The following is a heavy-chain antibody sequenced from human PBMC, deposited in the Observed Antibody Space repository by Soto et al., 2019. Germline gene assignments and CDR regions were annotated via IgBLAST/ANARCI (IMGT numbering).Heavy chain of an antibody. D-gene: IGHD3-10*01. V-gene: IGHV3-30-3*01. J-gene: IGHJ4*02. CDR3: ARDRGYFDY. CDR1: EFTFSSYA. CDR2: ISYDGSNK. Sequence: QVQLVESGGGVVQPGRSLRLSCAASEFTFSSYAIHWVRQAPGKGLEWVAVISYDGSNKYYADSVKGRFTISRDNSKNTLYLQMNSLRAEVTAVYYCARDRGYFDYWGQGTLVTVSS.